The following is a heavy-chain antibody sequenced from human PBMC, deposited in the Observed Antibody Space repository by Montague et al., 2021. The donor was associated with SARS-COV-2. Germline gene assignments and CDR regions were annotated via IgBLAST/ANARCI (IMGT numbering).Heavy chain of an antibody. V-gene: IGHV5-51*01. J-gene: IGHJ3*01. D-gene: IGHD2-2*01. CDR1: GYTFTNYW. Sequence: QSGAEVKKPGESLKISCRASGYTFTNYWIGWVRQMPGKGLEWMGIIYPGDSDARYSPSLQGQVTFSVDRSISTAYLQWSSLKASDTAMYYCARGRHSSSRAAFDFWGQGTMVTVSS. CDR3: ARGRHSSSRAAFDF. CDR2: IYPGDSDA.